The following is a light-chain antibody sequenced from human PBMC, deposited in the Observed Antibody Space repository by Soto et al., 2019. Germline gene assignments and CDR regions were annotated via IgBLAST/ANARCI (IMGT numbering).Light chain of an antibody. Sequence: QSALAQPASVSGSPGQSITISCTGTSSDVGGYNYVSWYQQHPVKAPKLMIYDVTNRPSGVSDRFSGSKSGNTASLTIFGLQAGDGADYSCSSYTSSSTLYVFGIGTRVTAL. CDR2: DVT. CDR1: SSDVGGYNY. CDR3: SSYTSSSTLYV. V-gene: IGLV2-14*01. J-gene: IGLJ1*01.